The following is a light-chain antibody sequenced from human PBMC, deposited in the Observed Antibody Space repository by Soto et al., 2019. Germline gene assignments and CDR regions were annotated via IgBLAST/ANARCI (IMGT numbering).Light chain of an antibody. CDR1: QVISNY. Sequence: DIQMTQSASSLSASVGDRVTITCQASQVISNYLNWYQQKPGKAPKLLIYDISTLEIGVPSRFSGSGSGTDFTFTITGLQPEDSATYYCQQDENLPYTFGQGTKLEI. CDR3: QQDENLPYT. CDR2: DIS. V-gene: IGKV1-33*01. J-gene: IGKJ2*01.